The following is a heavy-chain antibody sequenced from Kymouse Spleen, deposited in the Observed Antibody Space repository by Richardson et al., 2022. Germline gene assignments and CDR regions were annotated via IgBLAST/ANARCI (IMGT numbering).Heavy chain of an antibody. CDR1: GFTFSSYG. V-gene: IGHV3-30*18. CDR2: ISYDGSNK. D-gene: IGHD6-19*01. J-gene: IGHJ4*02. CDR3: AKLYSSVPDYFDY. Sequence: QVQLVESGGGVVQPGRSLRLSCAASGFTFSSYGMHWVRQAPGKGLEWVAVISYDGSNKYYADSVKGRFTISRDNSKNTLYLQMNSLRAEDTAVYYCAKLYSSVPDYFDYWGQGTLVTVSS.